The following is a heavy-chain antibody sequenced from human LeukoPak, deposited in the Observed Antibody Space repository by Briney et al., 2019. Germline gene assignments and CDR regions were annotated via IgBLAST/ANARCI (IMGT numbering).Heavy chain of an antibody. Sequence: SETLSLTCTVSGGSIRSSGYYWGWIRQPPGKGLEWIGSIYYSGSTYYNPSLKSRVTISVDTSKNQFSLKLSSVTAADTAVYYCARLVKQWLVSGLYYYYYMDVWGKGTTVTISS. CDR3: ARLVKQWLVSGLYYYYYMDV. J-gene: IGHJ6*03. CDR1: GGSIRSSGYY. V-gene: IGHV4-39*01. CDR2: IYYSGST. D-gene: IGHD6-19*01.